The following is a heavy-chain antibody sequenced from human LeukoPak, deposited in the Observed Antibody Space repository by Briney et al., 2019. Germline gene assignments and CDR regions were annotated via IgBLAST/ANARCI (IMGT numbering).Heavy chain of an antibody. V-gene: IGHV4-39*07. CDR1: GGSISSSSYY. Sequence: SETLSLACTVSGGSISSSSYYWGWIRQPPGKGLEWIGSIYYSGSTFYNPSLKSRVTISVDTSKNQFSLKLSSVTAADTAVYYCAREPRGPGYGGIRNWGQGTLVTVSS. D-gene: IGHD4-23*01. J-gene: IGHJ4*02. CDR2: IYYSGST. CDR3: AREPRGPGYGGIRN.